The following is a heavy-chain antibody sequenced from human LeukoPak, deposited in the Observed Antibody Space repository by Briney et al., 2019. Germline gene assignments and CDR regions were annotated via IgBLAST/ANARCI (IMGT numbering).Heavy chain of an antibody. CDR2: IYPGDSDT. J-gene: IGHJ4*02. CDR3: ARHDPARQWPFDY. D-gene: IGHD6-19*01. CDR1: GYRFTRYW. V-gene: IGHV5-51*01. Sequence: GESLKISCKGSGYRFTRYWIGWVRQMPGKGLEWMGIIYPGDSDTRYSPSFQGQVTISADKSISTAYLQWSSLKASDTAMYYCARHDPARQWPFDYWGQGTLVTVSS.